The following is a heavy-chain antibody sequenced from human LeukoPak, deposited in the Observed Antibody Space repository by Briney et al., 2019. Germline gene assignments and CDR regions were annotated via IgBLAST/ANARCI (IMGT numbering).Heavy chain of an antibody. CDR2: ISSGSTI. CDR1: GFTFSTYE. Sequence: GGPLRLSCAASGFTFSTYEMNWVRQAPGKGLEWVSYISSGSTIYYADSVKGRFTISRDNAKNSLYLQMNSLRAEDTAVYYCARVDYGSGSYYKSFYYWGQGTLVTVSS. V-gene: IGHV3-48*03. CDR3: ARVDYGSGSYYKSFYY. J-gene: IGHJ4*02. D-gene: IGHD3-10*01.